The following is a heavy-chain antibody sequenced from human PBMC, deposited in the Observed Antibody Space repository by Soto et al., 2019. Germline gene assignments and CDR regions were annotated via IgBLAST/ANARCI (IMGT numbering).Heavy chain of an antibody. V-gene: IGHV1-69*01. CDR3: AREAGDYGHPYFDY. CDR2: IIPTFGTV. J-gene: IGHJ4*02. CDR1: GDTFSSYA. D-gene: IGHD3-10*01. Sequence: QLVQSGPEVKKPGSSVKVSCKSVGDTFSSYAVSWVRQAPGQGLEWMGGIIPTFGTVNYAQKFQGRATITADESTRLSYMELSSRQSEDTAVYYCAREAGDYGHPYFDYWGQGTLISVSS.